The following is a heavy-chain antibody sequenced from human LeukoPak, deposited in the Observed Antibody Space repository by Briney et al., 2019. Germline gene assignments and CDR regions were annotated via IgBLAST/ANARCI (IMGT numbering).Heavy chain of an antibody. CDR2: ISYDGSNK. Sequence: PGRPLRLSCAASGFTFSSYVMHWVRQAPGKGLEWVAVISYDGSNKYYADSVKGRFTISRDNSKNTLYLQMNSLRAEDTAVYYCAKSTPIREYFDYWGQGTLVTVSS. D-gene: IGHD2-15*01. J-gene: IGHJ4*02. CDR1: GFTFSSYV. CDR3: AKSTPIREYFDY. V-gene: IGHV3-30*18.